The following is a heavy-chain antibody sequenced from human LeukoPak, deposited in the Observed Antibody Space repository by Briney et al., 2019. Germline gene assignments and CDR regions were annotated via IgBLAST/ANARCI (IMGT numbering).Heavy chain of an antibody. D-gene: IGHD3-22*01. CDR3: SRSAYYDGSGNYYDY. CDR1: GFTFSSYA. J-gene: IGHJ4*02. Sequence: GGSLRLSCAASGFTFSSYAMNWVRQAPGKGLVWVSRISDGGSTTTYADSVKGRFTISRDNAKNTLYLQMNGLRAEDTAVYYCSRSAYYDGSGNYYDYWGQGTLVTVSS. CDR2: ISDGGSTT. V-gene: IGHV3-74*01.